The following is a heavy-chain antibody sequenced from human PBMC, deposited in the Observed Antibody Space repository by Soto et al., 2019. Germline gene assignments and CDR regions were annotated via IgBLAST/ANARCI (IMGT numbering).Heavy chain of an antibody. CDR3: ARDVRRIAALSVDYYYYMDV. J-gene: IGHJ6*03. Sequence: GASVKVSCKASGYTFTGYYMHWVRQAPGQGLEWMGWINPNSGGTNYAQKFQGWVTMTRDTSISTAYMELSRLRSDDTAVYYCARDVRRIAALSVDYYYYMDVWGKGTTVTV. V-gene: IGHV1-2*04. CDR2: INPNSGGT. CDR1: GYTFTGYY. D-gene: IGHD6-6*01.